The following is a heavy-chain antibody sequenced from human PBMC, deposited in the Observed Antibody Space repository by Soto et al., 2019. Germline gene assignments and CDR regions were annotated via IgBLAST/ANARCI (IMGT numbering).Heavy chain of an antibody. V-gene: IGHV3-23*01. CDR3: ATGLLIMVRPVIIPAQYYYGMDV. J-gene: IGHJ6*02. CDR1: GFTFGDHA. CDR2: ISGSVGIT. Sequence: GGSLRLSCAASGFTFGDHAMSWVRQAPGKGLEWVSVISGSVGITYYEDSVKGRFTISRDNAKNTLYLQMNSLRAEDTAVYYCATGLLIMVRPVIIPAQYYYGMDVWGQGTTVTVSS. D-gene: IGHD3-10*01.